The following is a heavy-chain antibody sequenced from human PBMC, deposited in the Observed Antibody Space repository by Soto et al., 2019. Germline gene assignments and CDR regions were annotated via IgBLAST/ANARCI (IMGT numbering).Heavy chain of an antibody. CDR2: IYYSGTT. D-gene: IGHD1-26*01. Sequence: WTWIRQPPGNVLEWMGYIYYSGTTTNYNPSLKSRVTLSVDTSKNQFSLKLSSVTAADTAVYYCARLGGSYAVPHFDYWGQGTLVTVSS. CDR3: ARLGGSYAVPHFDY. V-gene: IGHV4-59*08. J-gene: IGHJ4*02.